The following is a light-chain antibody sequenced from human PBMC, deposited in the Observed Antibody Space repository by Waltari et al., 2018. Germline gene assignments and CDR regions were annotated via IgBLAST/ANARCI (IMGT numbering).Light chain of an antibody. Sequence: DIVMTQSPLSLPVTPGEPASISCRSSQSLLHSNGYNYLDWYLQKPGQSPQLLIYLGSNRASGVPDRFSGSGSGTDFTLQISRVEAEDVGVYYCMQALQSPRTFGPGTKVDIK. V-gene: IGKV2-28*01. CDR1: QSLLHSNGYNY. J-gene: IGKJ3*01. CDR2: LGS. CDR3: MQALQSPRT.